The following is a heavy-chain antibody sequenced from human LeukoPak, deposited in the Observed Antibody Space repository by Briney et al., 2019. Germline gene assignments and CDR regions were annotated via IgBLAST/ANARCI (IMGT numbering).Heavy chain of an antibody. CDR3: AVLSFWSGYPNFDY. V-gene: IGHV4-39*07. Sequence: SETLSLTCTVSGGSISSSSYYWGWIRQPPGKGLEWIGSIYYSGSTYYNPSLKSRVTISADTSKNQFSLKLSSVTAADTAVYYCAVLSFWSGYPNFDYWGQGTLVTVSS. CDR2: IYYSGST. J-gene: IGHJ4*02. CDR1: GGSISSSSYY. D-gene: IGHD3-3*01.